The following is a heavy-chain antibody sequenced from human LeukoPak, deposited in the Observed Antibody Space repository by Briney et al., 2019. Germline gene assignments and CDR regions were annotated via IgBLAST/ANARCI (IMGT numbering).Heavy chain of an antibody. J-gene: IGHJ3*02. D-gene: IGHD3-10*01. CDR3: ARAHDPYYYGSGSYYKVGAFDI. CDR2: IYHSGST. Sequence: MPSETLSLTCAVSGGSISSGGYSWSLIRQPPGKCLEWIGYIYHSGSTYYNPSLKSRVTISVDRSKNQFSLKLSSVTAADTAVYYCARAHDPYYYGSGSYYKVGAFDIWGQGTMVTVSS. V-gene: IGHV4-30-2*01. CDR1: GGSISSGGYS.